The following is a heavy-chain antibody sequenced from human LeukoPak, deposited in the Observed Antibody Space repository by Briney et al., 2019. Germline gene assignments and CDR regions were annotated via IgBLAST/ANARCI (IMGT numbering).Heavy chain of an antibody. Sequence: SETLSLTCTVSGGSITSYTHYWGWIRQPPGKGLEWIATVYYTGGTYYNPSLKSRVTISIDTSRNHFSLKLTSVIAADTAMYFCVSNSSSSPWFDPWGQGTLVTVSS. J-gene: IGHJ5*02. CDR1: GGSITSYTHY. D-gene: IGHD6-6*01. CDR3: VSNSSSSPWFDP. V-gene: IGHV4-39*02. CDR2: VYYTGGT.